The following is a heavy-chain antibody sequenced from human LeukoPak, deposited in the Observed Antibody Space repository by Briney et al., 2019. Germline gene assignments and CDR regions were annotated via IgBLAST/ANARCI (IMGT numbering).Heavy chain of an antibody. D-gene: IGHD3-9*01. CDR3: AKFVTCCSIIDAFDI. V-gene: IGHV3-23*01. CDR2: ISGSGGST. CDR1: GFTFSSYA. J-gene: IGHJ3*02. Sequence: GGSLRLSCAASGFTFSSYALSWVRQAPGKGLEWVSAISGSGGSTYCADSVKGRFTISRDNSKNTLYLQMNSLRAEDTAVYHCAKFVTCCSIIDAFDIWGQGTMVTVSS.